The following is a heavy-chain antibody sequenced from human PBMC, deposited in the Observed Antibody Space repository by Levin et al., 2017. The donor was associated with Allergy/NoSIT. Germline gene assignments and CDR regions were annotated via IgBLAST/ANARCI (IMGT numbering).Heavy chain of an antibody. CDR1: GYTFTNYY. J-gene: IGHJ6*03. Sequence: HGESLKISCKASGYTFTNYYMHWVRQAPGQGLEWMGIINPSGSIATYAQKFQGRVTMTRDTSTSTVYMELSSLRSEDTALYYCASTWQYWHYMDVWGKGTAVTVSS. D-gene: IGHD2-15*01. CDR2: INPSGSIA. V-gene: IGHV1-46*01. CDR3: ASTWQYWHYMDV.